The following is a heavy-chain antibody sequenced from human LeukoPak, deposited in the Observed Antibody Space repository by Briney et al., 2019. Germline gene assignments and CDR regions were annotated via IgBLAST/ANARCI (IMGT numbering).Heavy chain of an antibody. V-gene: IGHV3-74*01. CDR1: GFTFSSYW. Sequence: GGSLRLSCAASGFTFSSYWMHWVRQAPGKGLVWVSRINSDGSSTSYADSVKGRFTISRDNAKNTLYLQMNSLRTEDTAVYYCARDLQGYCSGGSCYSGRFDPWGQGTLVTVSS. CDR3: ARDLQGYCSGGSCYSGRFDP. J-gene: IGHJ5*02. CDR2: INSDGSST. D-gene: IGHD2-15*01.